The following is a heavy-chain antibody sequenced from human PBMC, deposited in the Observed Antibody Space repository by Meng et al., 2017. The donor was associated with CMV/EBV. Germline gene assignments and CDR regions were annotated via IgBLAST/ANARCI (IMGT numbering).Heavy chain of an antibody. CDR3: ARGPRYCSCGSCYPGS. CDR1: GYTFTGSY. Sequence: QAKVVRSGAEVNKTGASVKVSCTASGYTFTGSYMQWVRQAPGQGLEWMGWINPNSGGTNYAQKFQGRVTMTRDTSISTAYMELSRLRSDDTAVYYCARGPRYCSCGSCYPGSWGQGTLVTVSS. D-gene: IGHD2-15*01. J-gene: IGHJ4*02. V-gene: IGHV1-2*02. CDR2: INPNSGGT.